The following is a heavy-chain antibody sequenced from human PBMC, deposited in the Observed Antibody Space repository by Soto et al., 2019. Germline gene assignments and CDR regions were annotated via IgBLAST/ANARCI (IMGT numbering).Heavy chain of an antibody. V-gene: IGHV3-15*01. J-gene: IGHJ4*02. Sequence: EVQLVESGGGLVKPGGSLRLSCAASGFNFNNARMMWVRQAPGKGLECVSRIYTKTDGGTTDYTAPVRGRFTISRDDSKNTLFLQINRLKTEDPALYYCTTSRGGLEIPDYWGQGILVTVSS. CDR1: GFNFNNAR. D-gene: IGHD1-1*01. CDR2: IYTKTDGGTT. CDR3: TTSRGGLEIPDY.